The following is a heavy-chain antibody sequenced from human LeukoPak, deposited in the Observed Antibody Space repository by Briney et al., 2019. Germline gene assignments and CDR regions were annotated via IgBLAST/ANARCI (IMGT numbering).Heavy chain of an antibody. J-gene: IGHJ4*02. CDR3: ARDRGDDTMSYFDY. CDR2: INPNSGGT. CDR1: GYTITGYY. V-gene: IGHV1-2*06. Sequence: ASVKVSCKASGYTITGYYMHWVRQAPGQGLEWMGRINPNSGGTNSAQKFQGRITMTRDTSISTAYMELSRLRSDDTAVYYCARDRGDDTMSYFDYWGQGTLVTVSS. D-gene: IGHD3-10*02.